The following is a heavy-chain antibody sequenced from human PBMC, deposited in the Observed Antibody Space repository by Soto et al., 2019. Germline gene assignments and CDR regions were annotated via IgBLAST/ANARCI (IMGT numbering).Heavy chain of an antibody. D-gene: IGHD3-16*02. J-gene: IGHJ3*02. CDR3: ASRLYDYVWGSYRYTPFDAFDI. CDR1: GGTFITYA. V-gene: IGHV3-23*01. CDR2: ISGSGGTT. Sequence: GGSLRLSCAASGGTFITYAMSWVRQAPGKGPEWVSAISGSGGTTYYADSVKGRFTLSRDNSKDTLYLQMNSLRAEDTAVYYCASRLYDYVWGSYRYTPFDAFDIWGQGTMVTVS.